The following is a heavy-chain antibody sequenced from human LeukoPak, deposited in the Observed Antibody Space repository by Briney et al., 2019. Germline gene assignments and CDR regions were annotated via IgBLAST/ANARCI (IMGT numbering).Heavy chain of an antibody. CDR3: ARTHEYFDY. J-gene: IGHJ4*02. CDR1: GGSISSYY. V-gene: IGHV4-59*01. Sequence: VKPSETLSLTCTVSGGSISSYYWSWIRQPPGKGLEWIGYIYYSGSTNYNPSLKSRVTISVDTSKNQFSLKLSSVTAADTAVSYCARTHEYFDYWGQGTLVTVSS. CDR2: IYYSGST.